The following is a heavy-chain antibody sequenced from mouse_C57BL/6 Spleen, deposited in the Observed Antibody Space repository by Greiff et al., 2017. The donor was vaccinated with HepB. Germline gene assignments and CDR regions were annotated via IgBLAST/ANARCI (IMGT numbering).Heavy chain of an antibody. CDR2: IYPGSGNT. J-gene: IGHJ4*01. D-gene: IGHD1-1*01. V-gene: IGHV1-76*01. CDR3: ARGSNRGAMDY. CDR1: GYTFTDYY. Sequence: QVQLQQSGAELVRPGASVKLSCKASGYTFTDYYINWVKQRTGQGLEWIARIYPGSGNTYYNEKFKGKATLTAEKSSSTAYMQLSSLTSEDSAVYFCARGSNRGAMDYWGQGPSVTVSS.